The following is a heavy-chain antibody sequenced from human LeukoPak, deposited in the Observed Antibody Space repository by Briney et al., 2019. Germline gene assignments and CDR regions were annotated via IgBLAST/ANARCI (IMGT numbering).Heavy chain of an antibody. J-gene: IGHJ5*02. D-gene: IGHD5-12*01. CDR3: ASEAPPYGYNYRNWFDP. Sequence: GASVKVSCKASGYTFTSYGISWVRQAPGQGLEWMGWISAYNGNTNYAQKLQGRVTMTTDKSTSTAYMELSSLRSEDTAVYYCASEAPPYGYNYRNWFDPWGQGTLVTVSS. CDR1: GYTFTSYG. V-gene: IGHV1-18*01. CDR2: ISAYNGNT.